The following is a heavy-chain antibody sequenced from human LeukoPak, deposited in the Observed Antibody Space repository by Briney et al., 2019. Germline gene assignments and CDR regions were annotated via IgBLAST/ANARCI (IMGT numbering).Heavy chain of an antibody. CDR2: IYTSGDT. V-gene: IGHV4-59*10. CDR1: GGSFSDYY. D-gene: IGHD2-2*01. CDR3: ARSPGAPYFYYYMDV. Sequence: SESLSLTCAVYGGSFSDYYWSWIRQPAGEGLEWIGRIYTSGDTNYNPSLKSRVTMSLDTSKNRFSLKLTSVTAADTAVYYCARSPGAPYFYYYMDVWGTGTTVTVSS. J-gene: IGHJ6*03.